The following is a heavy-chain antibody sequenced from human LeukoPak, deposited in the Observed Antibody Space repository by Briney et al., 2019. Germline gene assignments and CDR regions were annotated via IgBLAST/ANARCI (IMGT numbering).Heavy chain of an antibody. CDR3: ARDVGGSGNRFDP. D-gene: IGHD3-10*01. CDR2: INPNSGAT. J-gene: IGHJ5*02. CDR1: GYTFTGYY. Sequence: ASVKVSCKASGYTFTGYYIHWVRRAPGQGLEWLGWINPNSGATKYAQQFQGRVAMTSDTSISTAHMELSSLTSDDTAVYHCARDVGGSGNRFDPWGQGTLVTVSS. V-gene: IGHV1-2*02.